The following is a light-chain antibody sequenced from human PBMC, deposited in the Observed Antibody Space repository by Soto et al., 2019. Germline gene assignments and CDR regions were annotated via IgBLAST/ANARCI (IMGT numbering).Light chain of an antibody. CDR2: WAS. CDR1: QSVLYSSNNKNY. V-gene: IGKV4-1*01. Sequence: DIVMTQSPDSLAVSLGERATINCKSSQSVLYSSNNKNYLAWYQQKPGQPPKLLIYWASTRESGVPDRFSGSGSWTDFTLTISSLQAEDLAVYYCQHYYSSPRTFGQGTKVEIK. CDR3: QHYYSSPRT. J-gene: IGKJ1*01.